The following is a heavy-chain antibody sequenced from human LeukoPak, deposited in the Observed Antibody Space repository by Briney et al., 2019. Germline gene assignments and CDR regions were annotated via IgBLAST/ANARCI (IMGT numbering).Heavy chain of an antibody. D-gene: IGHD6-13*01. Sequence: ASVTVSCKASGYTFTGYYMHWVRQAPGQGLEWMGWINPNSGGTNYAQKFQGWVTMTRDTSISTAYMELSRLRSDDTAVYYCARVSRFAAAVYYFDYWGQGTLVTVSS. V-gene: IGHV1-2*04. J-gene: IGHJ4*02. CDR2: INPNSGGT. CDR3: ARVSRFAAAVYYFDY. CDR1: GYTFTGYY.